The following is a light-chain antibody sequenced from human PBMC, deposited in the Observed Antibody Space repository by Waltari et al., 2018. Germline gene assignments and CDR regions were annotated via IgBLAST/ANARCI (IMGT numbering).Light chain of an antibody. V-gene: IGLV2-23*02. CDR1: SSAVGNYKR. CDR2: AVS. CDR3: SSYAGSSKGV. J-gene: IGLJ2*01. Sequence: QSALTQPASVSGSPGQSITISCTGTSSAVGNYKRVSWYQQHPRKAPKLMIYAVSKRPSGVSDRFSGSKAGDMASLTISGLQPEDEAEYFCSSYAGSSKGVFGGGTKVTVL.